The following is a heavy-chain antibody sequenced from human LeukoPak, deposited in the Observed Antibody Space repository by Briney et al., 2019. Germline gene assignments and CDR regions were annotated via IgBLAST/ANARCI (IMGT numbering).Heavy chain of an antibody. CDR3: AEGYSSSWYGWFDP. CDR2: INHSGST. D-gene: IGHD6-13*01. Sequence: SETLSLTCAVYGGSFSGYYWSWLRQPPGKGLEWLGEINHSGSTNYNPSLKSRVTISVDTSKNQFSLKLSSVTAADTAVYYCAEGYSSSWYGWFDPWGQGTLVTVSS. V-gene: IGHV4-34*01. J-gene: IGHJ5*02. CDR1: GGSFSGYY.